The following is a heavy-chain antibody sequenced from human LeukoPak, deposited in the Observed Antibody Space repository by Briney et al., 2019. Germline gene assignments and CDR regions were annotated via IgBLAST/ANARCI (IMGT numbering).Heavy chain of an antibody. CDR1: GYTFTSYD. CDR2: MNPNSGNT. Sequence: GASVKVSCKASGYTFTSYDINWVRQATGQGLEWMGWMNPNSGNTGYAQKFQGRVTITRNTSISTAYMELSSLRSEDTAVYYCARLYSGVSSDSDYYDSSGYPDYWGQGPLVTVSS. V-gene: IGHV1-8*03. CDR3: ARLYSGVSSDSDYYDSSGYPDY. D-gene: IGHD3-22*01. J-gene: IGHJ4*02.